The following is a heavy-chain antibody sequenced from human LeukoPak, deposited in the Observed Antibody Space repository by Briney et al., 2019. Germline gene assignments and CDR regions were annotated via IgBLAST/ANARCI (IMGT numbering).Heavy chain of an antibody. CDR3: ARGGTYCPDY. CDR2: IWYDASNK. J-gene: IGHJ4*02. CDR1: GFTFSSFG. D-gene: IGHD1-26*01. Sequence: GGSLRLSCAASGFTFSSFGMHWVRQAPGKGLEWVAVIWYDASNKYYADSVKGRFTISRDNAKNSLYLQMNSLRDEDTAVYYCARGGTYCPDYWGQGTLVTVSS. V-gene: IGHV3-33*01.